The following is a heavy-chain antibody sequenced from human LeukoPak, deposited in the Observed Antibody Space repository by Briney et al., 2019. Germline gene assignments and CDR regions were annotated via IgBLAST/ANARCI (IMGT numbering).Heavy chain of an antibody. CDR3: PRDRSAYNFDY. CDR1: GFTFSTSW. Sequence: GGSLRLSCAASGFTFSTSWMHWVRQAPGKGLVWVSRVERNGRKTISADSVKGRFTISRTNRKNTLYLQMNSLRAENQAVYYCPRDRSAYNFDYWGQGTLVTVSS. D-gene: IGHD5-24*01. V-gene: IGHV3-74*01. J-gene: IGHJ4*02. CDR2: VERNGRKT.